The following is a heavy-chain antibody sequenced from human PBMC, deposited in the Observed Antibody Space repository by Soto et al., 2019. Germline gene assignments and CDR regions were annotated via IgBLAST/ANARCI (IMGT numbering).Heavy chain of an antibody. V-gene: IGHV1-69*13. Sequence: SVKVSCKASGGTFSSYAISWVRQAPGQGLEWMGGIIPIFGTANYAQKFQGRVTITADESTSTAYMELSSLRSEDTAVYYCATLWFGELLYADYWGQGTLVTVSS. J-gene: IGHJ4*02. CDR3: ATLWFGELLYADY. D-gene: IGHD3-10*01. CDR2: IIPIFGTA. CDR1: GGTFSSYA.